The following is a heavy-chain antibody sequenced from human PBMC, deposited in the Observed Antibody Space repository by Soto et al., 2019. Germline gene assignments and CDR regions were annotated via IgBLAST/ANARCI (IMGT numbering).Heavy chain of an antibody. CDR2: ISGSGGST. V-gene: IGHV3-23*01. CDR3: AKDNKRRMDNNWFDP. CDR1: GFTFRSYG. Sequence: GGSLRLSCAASGFTFRSYGMSWVRQAPGKGLEWVSAISGSGGSTYYADSVKGRFTISRDNSKNTLCLQMNSLRAEDTAVYYCAKDNKRRMDNNWFDPWGQGTLVTVSS. J-gene: IGHJ5*02. D-gene: IGHD2-2*03.